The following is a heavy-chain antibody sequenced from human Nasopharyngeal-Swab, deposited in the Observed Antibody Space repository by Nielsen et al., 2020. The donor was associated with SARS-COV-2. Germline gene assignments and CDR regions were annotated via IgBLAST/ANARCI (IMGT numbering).Heavy chain of an antibody. D-gene: IGHD5-24*01. V-gene: IGHV3-23*01. CDR2: ISGSGGST. CDR3: AKDPGWLQIEYRDAFEI. J-gene: IGHJ3*02. Sequence: GGSLRLSCAASGFTFSSYAMSWVRQAPGKGLEWVSAISGSGGSTYYADSVKGRFTISRDNSKNTLYLQMNSLRAEDTAVYYCAKDPGWLQIEYRDAFEIWGQRTMGTVSS. CDR1: GFTFSSYA.